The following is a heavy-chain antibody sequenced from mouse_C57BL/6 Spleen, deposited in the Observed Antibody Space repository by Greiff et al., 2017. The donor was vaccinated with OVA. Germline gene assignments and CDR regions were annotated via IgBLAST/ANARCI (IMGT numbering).Heavy chain of an antibody. CDR1: GFTFSSYG. V-gene: IGHV5-6*02. Sequence: DVMLVESGGDLVKPGGSLKLSCAASGFTFSSYGMSWVRQTPDKRLEWVATISSGGSYTYYPDSVKGRFTISRDNAKNTLYLQMSSLKSEDTAMYYCARHWGNYGAMDYWGQGTSVTVSS. J-gene: IGHJ4*01. CDR2: ISSGGSYT. D-gene: IGHD2-1*01. CDR3: ARHWGNYGAMDY.